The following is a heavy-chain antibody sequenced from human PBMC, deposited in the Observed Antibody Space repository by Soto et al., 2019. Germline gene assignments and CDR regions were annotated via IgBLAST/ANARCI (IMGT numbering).Heavy chain of an antibody. V-gene: IGHV1-8*01. CDR2: MNPNSGNT. D-gene: IGHD3-22*01. J-gene: IGHJ4*02. Sequence: QVQLVQSGAEVKKPGASVKVSCKASGYTFTSYDINWVRQATGQGLEWMGWMNPNSGNTGYAQKFQGRVTMTRNTSISTAYMELSSLRSEDTAVYYCARVRTYDSSGYYYSPPFDYWGQGTLVTVSS. CDR3: ARVRTYDSSGYYYSPPFDY. CDR1: GYTFTSYD.